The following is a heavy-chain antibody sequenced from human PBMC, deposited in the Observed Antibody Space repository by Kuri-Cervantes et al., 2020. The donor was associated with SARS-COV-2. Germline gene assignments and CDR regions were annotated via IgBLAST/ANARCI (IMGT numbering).Heavy chain of an antibody. J-gene: IGHJ4*02. Sequence: GESLKISCAASGFTFSSYWMSWVRQAPGKGLEWVANIKQDGSEKYYVDSVKGRFTISRDNAKNSLYLQMNSLRAEDTAVYYCARPSGRTGVGLYYFDSWGQGTLVTVSS. V-gene: IGHV3-7*01. D-gene: IGHD3/OR15-3a*01. CDR2: IKQDGSEK. CDR3: ARPSGRTGVGLYYFDS. CDR1: GFTFSSYW.